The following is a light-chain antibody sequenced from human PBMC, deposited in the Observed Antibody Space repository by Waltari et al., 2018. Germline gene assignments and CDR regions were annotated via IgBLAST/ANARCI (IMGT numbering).Light chain of an antibody. V-gene: IGKV3-11*01. CDR3: QQRSKWPWT. CDR1: QSVSIY. CDR2: DAT. J-gene: IGKJ1*01. Sequence: EVVLTQSPATLSLSPGERATLSCRASQSVSIYLVWYRPKPGQPPRLLINDATKRATGIPARFSGSGSGTDFTLTISSLEPEDFAVYYCQQRSKWPWTFGQGTKVEF.